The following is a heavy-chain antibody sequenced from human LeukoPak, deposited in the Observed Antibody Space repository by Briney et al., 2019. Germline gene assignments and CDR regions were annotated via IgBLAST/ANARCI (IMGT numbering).Heavy chain of an antibody. J-gene: IGHJ4*02. CDR3: ARHFGYDDTSDYQGVPDY. CDR2: ISYTGNT. CDR1: GVFINSNTYS. V-gene: IGHV4-39*01. Sequence: SETLSLTCTVSGVFINSNTYSWGWIRQPPGEGLEWIGTISYTGNTYYNSSLKSRLTISVDTSKTQFSLKLSSVTAADTAVYYCARHFGYDDTSDYQGVPDYWGQGSLVTVSS. D-gene: IGHD3-22*01.